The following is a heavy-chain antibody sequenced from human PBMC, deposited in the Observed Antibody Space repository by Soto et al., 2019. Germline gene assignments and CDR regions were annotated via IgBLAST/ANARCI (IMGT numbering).Heavy chain of an antibody. D-gene: IGHD3-3*01. Sequence: SETLSLTCTVSGGSINTFDFSWSWIRQPPGRGLEWIGSIYQSGRTYYIPSLKSRVTMSLEKSKNQFSLKINSVVAADTAIYYCAREMTIFGVAPGGGVDVWGQGTTVTVSS. CDR3: AREMTIFGVAPGGGVDV. CDR2: IYQSGRT. J-gene: IGHJ6*02. CDR1: GGSINTFDFS. V-gene: IGHV4-30-2*01.